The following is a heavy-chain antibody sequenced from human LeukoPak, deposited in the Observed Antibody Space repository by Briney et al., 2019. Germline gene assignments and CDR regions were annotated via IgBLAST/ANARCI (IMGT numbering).Heavy chain of an antibody. D-gene: IGHD1-1*01. Sequence: GGSLRLSCAASGFTFSSYSMNWVRQAPGKGLEWVSSISSSNSYIYYADSVKGRFTISRDNAKNSLYLQMNSLRAEDTAVYYCARTSWKQPTDYWGQGTLVTVSS. CDR1: GFTFSSYS. CDR3: ARTSWKQPTDY. V-gene: IGHV3-21*01. J-gene: IGHJ4*02. CDR2: ISSSNSYI.